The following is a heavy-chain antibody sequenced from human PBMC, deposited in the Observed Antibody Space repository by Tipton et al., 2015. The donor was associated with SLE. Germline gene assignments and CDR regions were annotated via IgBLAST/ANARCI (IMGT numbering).Heavy chain of an antibody. Sequence: QLVQSGAEVKKPGSSVKVSCKASGGTFSSYAISWVRQAPGQGLEWTGGIIPIFGTANYAQKFQGRVTITAGESTSTAYMELSSLITESTAGYYCARSQGEYSISWSRVLGYWGQGTLVTVSS. D-gene: IGHD6-13*01. J-gene: IGHJ4*02. CDR2: IIPIFGTA. CDR3: ARSQGEYSISWSRVLGY. CDR1: GGTFSSYA. V-gene: IGHV1-69*01.